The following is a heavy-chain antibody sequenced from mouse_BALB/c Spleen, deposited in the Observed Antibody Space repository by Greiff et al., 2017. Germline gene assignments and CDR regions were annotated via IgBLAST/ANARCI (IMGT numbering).Heavy chain of an antibody. J-gene: IGHJ4*01. CDR1: GYTFTDYY. D-gene: IGHD1-1*01. CDR3: ARGPIYYYGSSYAMDY. CDR2: IYPGSGNT. V-gene: IGHV1-84*02. Sequence: VQLQESGPELVKPGASVKISCKASGYTFTDYYINWVKQKPGQGLEWIGWIYPGSGNTKYNEKFKGKATLTVDTSSSTAYMQLSSLTSEDTAVYFCARGPIYYYGSSYAMDYWGQGTSVTVSS.